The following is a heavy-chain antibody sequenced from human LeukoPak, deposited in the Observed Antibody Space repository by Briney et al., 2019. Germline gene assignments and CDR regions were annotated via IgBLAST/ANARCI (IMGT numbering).Heavy chain of an antibody. CDR2: IYYSGNT. D-gene: IGHD6-13*01. Sequence: PSETLSLTCTVSGGSISSSSYYWGWIRQPPGKGLEWIGSIYYSGNTYYNPSLKSRVTISVDTSKNHFSLKLRSVTAAATAVYYGARHYCMQQLEPLFDYWRQGTLVTVSS. CDR1: GGSISSSSYY. V-gene: IGHV4-39*01. J-gene: IGHJ4*02. CDR3: ARHYCMQQLEPLFDY.